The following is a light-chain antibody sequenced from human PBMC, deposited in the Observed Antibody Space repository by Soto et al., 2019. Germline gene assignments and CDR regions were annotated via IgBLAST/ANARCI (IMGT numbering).Light chain of an antibody. CDR2: DVS. CDR3: CSYAGSYTRYV. J-gene: IGLJ1*01. Sequence: QSALTQPRSVSGSPGQSVTISCTGTSSDVGGYNYVSWYQQHPGKAPKLMIYDVSKQPSGVPDRFSGSKSGNTASLTISGLQAEDEADYYCCSYAGSYTRYVFGTGTKLTVL. CDR1: SSDVGGYNY. V-gene: IGLV2-11*01.